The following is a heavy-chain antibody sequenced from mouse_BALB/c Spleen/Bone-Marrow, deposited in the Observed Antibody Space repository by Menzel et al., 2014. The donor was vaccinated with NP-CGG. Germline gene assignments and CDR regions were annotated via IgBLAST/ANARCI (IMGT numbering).Heavy chain of an antibody. CDR3: ARDNYGSRVFDY. CDR1: GFSLTSYG. CDR2: IWAGGST. J-gene: IGHJ2*01. D-gene: IGHD1-1*01. V-gene: IGHV2-9*02. Sequence: VQLQQSGPGLVAPSQSLSITCTVSGFSLTSYGVHWVRQPPGKGLEWLGVIWAGGSTNYNSALTSRLSISKDNSKSQVFLKMNSMQTDDTAMNYCARDNYGSRVFDYWGQGTTLTVSS.